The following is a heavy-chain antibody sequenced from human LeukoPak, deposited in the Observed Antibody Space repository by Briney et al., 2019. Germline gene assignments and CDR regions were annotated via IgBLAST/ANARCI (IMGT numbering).Heavy chain of an antibody. CDR2: INWNGGST. V-gene: IGHV3-20*04. Sequence: GGSLRLSCAASGFTFDDYGMSWVRQAPGKGLEWVSGINWNGGSTGYADSVKGRFTISRDNSKNTLYLQMNSLRAEDTAVYYCARAFIRGVIPYYFDYWGQGTLVTVSS. J-gene: IGHJ4*02. CDR1: GFTFDDYG. D-gene: IGHD3-10*01. CDR3: ARAFIRGVIPYYFDY.